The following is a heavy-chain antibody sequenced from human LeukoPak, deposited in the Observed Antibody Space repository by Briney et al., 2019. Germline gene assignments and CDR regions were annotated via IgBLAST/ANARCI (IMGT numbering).Heavy chain of an antibody. CDR2: INSDGSST. V-gene: IGHV3-74*01. Sequence: SGGSLRLSCAASGFTFSSYWMHWVRQAPGKGLVWVSRINSDGSSTSYADSVKGRFTISRDNAKNTLYVKMNSLRAEDTAVYYCARVAYSSSWSLYLLDYWGQGTLVTVSS. CDR3: ARVAYSSSWSLYLLDY. D-gene: IGHD6-13*01. CDR1: GFTFSSYW. J-gene: IGHJ4*02.